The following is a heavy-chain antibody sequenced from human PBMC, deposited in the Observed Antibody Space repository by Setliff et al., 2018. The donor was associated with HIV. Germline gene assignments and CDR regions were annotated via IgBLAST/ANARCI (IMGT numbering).Heavy chain of an antibody. D-gene: IGHD4-4*01. CDR3: ARVGLSAVPFPTVY. CDR1: GYNVTVSA. J-gene: IGHJ4*02. Sequence: ASVKVSCKASGYNVTVSAINWVRQAPGQALEWLGWINTKTGNPTYAQGLTGQFVFSLDTSISTAYLDLRGLTSDDTGVYYCARVGLSAVPFPTVYWGQGTLVTVSS. V-gene: IGHV7-4-1*02. CDR2: INTKTGNP.